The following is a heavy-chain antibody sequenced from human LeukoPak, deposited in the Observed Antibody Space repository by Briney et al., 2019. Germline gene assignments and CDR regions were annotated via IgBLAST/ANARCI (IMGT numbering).Heavy chain of an antibody. CDR1: GFTFSSYW. CDR2: IKQDGSEK. V-gene: IGHV3-7*01. Sequence: GGSLRLSCAASGFTFSSYWMSWLRQAPGKGLEWVANIKQDGSEKYYVDSVKGRFTISRDNAKNSLFLQMNSLRAEDTAVYYCATWSGAAAGRSDYWGQGIMVTVSS. CDR3: ATWSGAAAGRSDY. D-gene: IGHD6-13*01. J-gene: IGHJ4*02.